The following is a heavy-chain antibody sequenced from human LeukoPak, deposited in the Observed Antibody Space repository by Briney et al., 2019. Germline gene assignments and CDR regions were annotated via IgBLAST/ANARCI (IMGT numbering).Heavy chain of an antibody. Sequence: SETLSLTCTVSGGSISSYYWSWIRQPPGKGLEWIGYIYYSGSTNYNPSLKSRVTISVDTSKNQFSLKLSSVTAADTAVYYCARVLLAGATTDYYYYMDVWGKGTTVTVSS. CDR1: GGSISSYY. D-gene: IGHD1-26*01. J-gene: IGHJ6*03. CDR3: ARVLLAGATTDYYYYMDV. CDR2: IYYSGST. V-gene: IGHV4-59*12.